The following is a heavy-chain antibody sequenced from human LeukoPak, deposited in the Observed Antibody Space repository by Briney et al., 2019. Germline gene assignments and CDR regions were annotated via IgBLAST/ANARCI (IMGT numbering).Heavy chain of an antibody. CDR2: IYDRGPA. CDR3: ARSRQASGLFNS. Sequence: SQTLSLTCTVSGYAITSGGFSWDWIRQPPGKGLEWIGCIYDRGPAYYNPSLKSRFTISVDRPKNQFFLNVTSLTAADTAVYYCARSRQASGLFNSWGQGTLVVVSS. V-gene: IGHV4-30-2*01. CDR1: GYAITSGGFS. J-gene: IGHJ5*01. D-gene: IGHD3-10*01.